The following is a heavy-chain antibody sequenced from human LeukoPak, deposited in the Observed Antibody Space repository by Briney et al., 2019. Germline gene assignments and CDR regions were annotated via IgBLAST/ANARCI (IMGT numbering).Heavy chain of an antibody. D-gene: IGHD2-15*01. CDR1: GYTFTSYG. V-gene: IGHV1-18*01. J-gene: IGHJ1*01. Sequence: ASVKVSCKASGYTFTSYGISWVRQAPGQGLEWMGWISAYNGNTNYAQKLQGRVTMTTDTSTSTAYMELRSLRSDDTAVYYCARGSIMDCSGGSCYPDPEAEYFQHWGQGTLVTVSS. CDR2: ISAYNGNT. CDR3: ARGSIMDCSGGSCYPDPEAEYFQH.